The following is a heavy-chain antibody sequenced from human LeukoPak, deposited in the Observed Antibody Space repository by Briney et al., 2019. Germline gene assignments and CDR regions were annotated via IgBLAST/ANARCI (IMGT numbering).Heavy chain of an antibody. J-gene: IGHJ3*02. D-gene: IGHD3-16*02. Sequence: SVKVSCKASGGTFSSYAISWVRQAPGQGLEWMGGIIPIFGTANYAQKFQGRVTITADESTSTAYMELSSLRSEDTAVYYCTRDHADDYVWGSYRYPDDAFDIWGQGTMVTVSS. V-gene: IGHV1-69*01. CDR2: IIPIFGTA. CDR3: TRDHADDYVWGSYRYPDDAFDI. CDR1: GGTFSSYA.